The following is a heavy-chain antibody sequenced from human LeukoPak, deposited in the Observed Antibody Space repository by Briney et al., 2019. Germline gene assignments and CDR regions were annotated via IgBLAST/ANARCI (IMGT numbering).Heavy chain of an antibody. CDR3: ARITDRTIFGEIMHGFDI. CDR2: IYTSGTT. CDR1: GGSISSTGYY. J-gene: IGHJ3*02. V-gene: IGHV4-61*02. D-gene: IGHD3-3*01. Sequence: SETLSLTCTVSGGSISSTGYYWSWLRQPAGKGLEWIGRIYTSGTTNYNPSLKSRVTISVDTSKNQFSLKLSSVTAADTAVYYCARITDRTIFGEIMHGFDIWGQGTPVTVSS.